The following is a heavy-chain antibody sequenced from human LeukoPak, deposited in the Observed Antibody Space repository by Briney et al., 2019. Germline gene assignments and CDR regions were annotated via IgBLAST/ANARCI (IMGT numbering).Heavy chain of an antibody. V-gene: IGHV3-23*01. CDR2: ISASGDVT. CDR3: AKSLLTTASGTGRAFDV. CDR1: RFSFSAYP. D-gene: IGHD1-26*01. Sequence: GGSLRLSCAASRFSFSAYPMGWVRRAPGKGLEWVSGISASGDVTFHADPVKGRFTISRDNSKNTLYLQMNSLRAEDTAEYYCAKSLLTTASGTGRAFDVWGQGTMVTVSS. J-gene: IGHJ3*01.